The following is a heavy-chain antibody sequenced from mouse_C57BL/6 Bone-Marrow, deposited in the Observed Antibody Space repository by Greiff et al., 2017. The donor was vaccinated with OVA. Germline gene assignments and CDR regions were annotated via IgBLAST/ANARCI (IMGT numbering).Heavy chain of an antibody. J-gene: IGHJ1*03. V-gene: IGHV14-2*01. Sequence: VTLKESGAELVKPGASVKLSCTASGFNIKDYYMHWVKQRPEQGLEWIGRIDPEDGATKYAPNFQGKATITADKSYNTAYLQRWWLTSEDTAVYDCARYESPCYYYGVWSFGVWGTGTTVTVSS. CDR3: ARYESPCYYYGVWSFGV. CDR2: IDPEDGAT. D-gene: IGHD1-1*01. CDR1: GFNIKDYY.